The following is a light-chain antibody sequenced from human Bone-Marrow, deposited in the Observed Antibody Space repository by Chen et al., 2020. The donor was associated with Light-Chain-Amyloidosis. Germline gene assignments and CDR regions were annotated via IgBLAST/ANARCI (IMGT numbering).Light chain of an antibody. CDR3: SSYTITNTRV. J-gene: IGLJ1*01. V-gene: IGLV2-14*01. CDR2: EVT. CDR1: SSDVGGDNH. Sequence: QSALTQPASVSGSPGQSITISCTGTSSDVGGDNHVSWYQQHPDKAPKLMIYEVTNRPSWVPDRFSGSKSENTASLTISGLQTEDEADYFRSSYTITNTRVFGSGTRVTVL.